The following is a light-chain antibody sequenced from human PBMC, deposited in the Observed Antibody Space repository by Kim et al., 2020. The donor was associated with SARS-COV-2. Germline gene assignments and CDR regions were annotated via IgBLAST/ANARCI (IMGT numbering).Light chain of an antibody. CDR2: GDN. V-gene: IGLV2-23*01. CDR1: NNDVGSHDL. Sequence: QSALTQPASVSGSPGQSITMSCSGTNNDVGSHDLVSWYQHHPGTAPKLVIYGDNQRPSGVSSRFSGSKSGNTASLTISGLQPEDEADYYCCSYANGGTWVFGGGTQLTVL. J-gene: IGLJ3*02. CDR3: CSYANGGTWV.